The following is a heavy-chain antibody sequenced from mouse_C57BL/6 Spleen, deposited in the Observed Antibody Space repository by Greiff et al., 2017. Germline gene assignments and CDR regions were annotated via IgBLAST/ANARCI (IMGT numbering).Heavy chain of an antibody. CDR2: IRNKANGYTT. J-gene: IGHJ2*01. CDR3: ARSLYYYGSSYPDY. CDR1: GFTFTDYY. Sequence: EVKLMESGGGLVQPGGSLSLSCAASGFTFTDYYMSWVRQPPGKALEWLGFIRNKANGYTTEYSASVKGRFTISRDNSQSILYLQMNALRAEDSATYYCARSLYYYGSSYPDYWGQGTTLTVSS. D-gene: IGHD1-1*01. V-gene: IGHV7-3*01.